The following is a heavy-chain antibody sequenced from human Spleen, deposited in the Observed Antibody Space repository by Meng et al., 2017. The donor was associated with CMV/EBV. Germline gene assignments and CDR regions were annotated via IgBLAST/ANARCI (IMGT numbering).Heavy chain of an antibody. J-gene: IGHJ5*02. V-gene: IGHV4-30-4*08. CDR1: GGSISSADYF. Sequence: LTCSVSGGSISSADYFWSWVRQPPGKGLECIGYIYYSGSTYYNPSLKSRVTILVDTSKNQFSLKLSSVTAADTAVYYCARVNNWFDPWGQGTLVTVSS. CDR3: ARVNNWFDP. CDR2: IYYSGST.